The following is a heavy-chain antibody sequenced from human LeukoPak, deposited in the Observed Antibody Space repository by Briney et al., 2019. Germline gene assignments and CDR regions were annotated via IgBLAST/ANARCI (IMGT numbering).Heavy chain of an antibody. V-gene: IGHV4-59*01. CDR1: GGSISTYY. CDR3: ARESLTWLQSRTSWFDP. CDR2: IYYTGST. D-gene: IGHD5-24*01. J-gene: IGHJ5*02. Sequence: SETLSLTCTVSGGSISTYYWSWIRQPPGKGLEWIGYIYYTGSTNYNPSLKSRVTISVDTSKNQFSLKLSSVTAADTAVYYCARESLTWLQSRTSWFDPWGQGTLVTVSS.